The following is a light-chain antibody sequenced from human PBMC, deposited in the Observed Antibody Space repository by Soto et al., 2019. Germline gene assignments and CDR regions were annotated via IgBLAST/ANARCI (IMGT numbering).Light chain of an antibody. J-gene: IGLJ2*01. CDR2: NDR. Sequence: SYELTQPPSVSVAPGQTARITCGGNNIGSKSVHWFHQKPGQAPVLVVYNDRARPSGSPERFSGSNSGDTAALTISRVGAGDGATYYCQVWDTTTDHVVFGGGTQRTVL. V-gene: IGLV3-21*02. CDR1: NIGSKS. CDR3: QVWDTTTDHVV.